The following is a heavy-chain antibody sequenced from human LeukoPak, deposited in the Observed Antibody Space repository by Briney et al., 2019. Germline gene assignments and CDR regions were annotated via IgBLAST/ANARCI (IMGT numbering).Heavy chain of an antibody. Sequence: SETLSLTCTVSGGSISSYYWSWIRQPPGKGLEWIGYIYYSGSTNYNPSLKSRVTISVDTSKNQFSLKLSSVTAADTAVYYCARAQYYYYYYMDVWGKGTTVTVS. V-gene: IGHV4-59*01. CDR3: ARAQYYYYYYMDV. CDR2: IYYSGST. J-gene: IGHJ6*03. CDR1: GGSISSYY.